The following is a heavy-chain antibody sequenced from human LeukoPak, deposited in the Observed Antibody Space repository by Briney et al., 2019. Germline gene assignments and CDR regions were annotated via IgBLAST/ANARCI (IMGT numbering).Heavy chain of an antibody. CDR3: ARNWVWGSGTYWRYYYYMDV. J-gene: IGHJ6*03. V-gene: IGHV4-4*07. D-gene: IGHD3-10*01. CDR1: GGSISSYY. Sequence: SETLSLTCTVSGGSISSYYWSWIRQPAGKGLEWIGRIYTSGSTNYNPSLKSRVTISVDTSKNQFSLKLSSVTAADTAVYYCARNWVWGSGTYWRYYYYMDVWGKGTTVTISS. CDR2: IYTSGST.